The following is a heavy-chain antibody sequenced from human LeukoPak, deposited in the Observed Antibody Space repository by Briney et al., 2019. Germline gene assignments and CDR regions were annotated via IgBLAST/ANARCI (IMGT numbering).Heavy chain of an antibody. J-gene: IGHJ4*02. D-gene: IGHD5-24*01. CDR3: ARVAVGMDHDY. V-gene: IGHV3-48*01. CDR1: GFSFNVYS. CDR2: ITSSGRTI. Sequence: RGSLRLSCGASGFSFNVYSMSWVRQAPGKGLEWIAYITSSGRTIHYADSVKGRFTISRDNAKDSLYLQMNSLRVEDTAVYYCARVAVGMDHDYWGQGTLVTVSS.